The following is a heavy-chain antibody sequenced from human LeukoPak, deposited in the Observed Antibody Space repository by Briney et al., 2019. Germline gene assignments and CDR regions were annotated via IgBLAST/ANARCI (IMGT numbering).Heavy chain of an antibody. V-gene: IGHV1-69*01. J-gene: IGHJ6*02. CDR1: GGTFSSYA. CDR3: ARVRADIVVVPAAMPTYYYYYGMDV. D-gene: IGHD2-2*01. CDR2: IIPIFGTA. Sequence: SVKVSCKASGGTFSSYAISWVRQAPGQGLEWMGGIIPIFGTANYAQKFQGRVTITADEFTSTAYMELSSLRSEDTAVYYCARVRADIVVVPAAMPTYYYYYGMDVWGQGTTVTVSS.